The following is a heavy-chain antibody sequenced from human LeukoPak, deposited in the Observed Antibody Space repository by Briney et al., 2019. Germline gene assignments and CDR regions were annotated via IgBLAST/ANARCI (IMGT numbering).Heavy chain of an antibody. CDR2: INHSGST. V-gene: IGHV4-34*01. Sequence: SETLSLTCAVYGGSFSGYYWSWIRQPPGKGLEWIGEINHSGSTNYNPSLKSRVTISVDTSKNQFSLKLSSVTAADTAVYHCASIAAAGMNDYWGQGTLVTVSS. CDR3: ASIAAAGMNDY. CDR1: GGSFSGYY. J-gene: IGHJ4*02. D-gene: IGHD6-13*01.